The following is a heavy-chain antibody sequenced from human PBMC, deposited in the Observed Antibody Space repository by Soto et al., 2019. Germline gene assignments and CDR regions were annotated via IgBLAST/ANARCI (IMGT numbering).Heavy chain of an antibody. D-gene: IGHD1-26*01. J-gene: IGHJ4*02. CDR3: ARDIDWYSNSSGFDN. V-gene: IGHV3-33*01. CDR2: IWYDGSNK. Sequence: QVQLVESGGGVVQPGRSLRLSCAASGFTFSSYGMHWVRQAPGKGLEWVAVIWYDGSNKHYADPVKRRFTISRDNSKNTLSLQMNSLRAEDTAIYYCARDIDWYSNSSGFDNWGQGTLVTVSS. CDR1: GFTFSSYG.